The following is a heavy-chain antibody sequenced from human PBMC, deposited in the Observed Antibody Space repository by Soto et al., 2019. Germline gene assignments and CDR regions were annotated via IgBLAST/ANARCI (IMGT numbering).Heavy chain of an antibody. CDR1: GFSLTTGGVG. V-gene: IGHV2-5*02. D-gene: IGHD1-1*01. J-gene: IGHJ4*02. Sequence: GSGPTLVNPTPTLTLTCSFSGFSLTTGGVGVGWIRQPPGKALECLALVYWDDDKRYSPSLKSRLTITKDTSKNQVVLTMTNVDPVDTATYYCALLWTSTNNFDYWGQGTLVTVS. CDR3: ALLWTSTNNFDY. CDR2: VYWDDDK.